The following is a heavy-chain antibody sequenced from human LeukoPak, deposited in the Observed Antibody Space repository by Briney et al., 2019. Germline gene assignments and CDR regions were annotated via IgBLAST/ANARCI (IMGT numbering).Heavy chain of an antibody. J-gene: IGHJ2*01. V-gene: IGHV5-51*01. CDR2: IYPGDSDT. Sequence: GESLKISCKGSGYSFTSYWIGWVRQMPGKGLEWMGIIYPGDSDTRYSPSFQGQVTISADKSISTAYLQWSSLKASDTAMYYCARLGYDSSGYYSYWYFDLWGRGTLVTISS. D-gene: IGHD3-22*01. CDR1: GYSFTSYW. CDR3: ARLGYDSSGYYSYWYFDL.